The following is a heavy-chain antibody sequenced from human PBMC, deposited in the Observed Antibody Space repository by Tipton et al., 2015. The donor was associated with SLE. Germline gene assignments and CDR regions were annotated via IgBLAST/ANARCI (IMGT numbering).Heavy chain of an antibody. CDR1: GGSISSSSYY. J-gene: IGHJ3*02. CDR3: AREGIVVVTSAFDI. V-gene: IGHV4-39*07. CDR2: INHSGST. D-gene: IGHD2-21*02. Sequence: TLSLTCTVSGGSISSSSYYWSWIRQPPGKGLEWIGEINHSGSTNYNPSLKSRVTISVDTSKNQFSLKLSSVTAADTAVYYCAREGIVVVTSAFDIWGQGTMVTVSS.